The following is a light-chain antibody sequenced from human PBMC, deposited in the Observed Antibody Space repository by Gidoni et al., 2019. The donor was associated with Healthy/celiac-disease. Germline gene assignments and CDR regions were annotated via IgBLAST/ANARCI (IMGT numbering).Light chain of an antibody. CDR2: DVS. Sequence: QSALTQPASVYGSPGQSLTISCTGTSSDVGGYNYVSWYQQHPGKAPQLLIYDVSNRPSGVSNRFSGSKSGNTASLTISGLQAEDEADYYCSSYTSSSTLVFGGGTKLTVL. CDR3: SSYTSSSTLV. V-gene: IGLV2-14*01. J-gene: IGLJ2*01. CDR1: SSDVGGYNY.